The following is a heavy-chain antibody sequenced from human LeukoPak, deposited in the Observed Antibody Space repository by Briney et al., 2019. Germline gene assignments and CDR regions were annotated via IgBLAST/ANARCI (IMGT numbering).Heavy chain of an antibody. CDR2: THYSGSG. CDR3: ARAILTASGFVWHFDL. J-gene: IGHJ2*01. CDR1: GGSISSGSYY. V-gene: IGHV4-31*03. Sequence: SETLSLTCTVSGGSISSGSYYWTWLRQYPGKGLEWIGYTHYSGSGYNNPSLKSRVTISVDTSKSQFSLKLNSVTAADTAVYFCARAILTASGFVWHFDLWGRGTLVTVPS. D-gene: IGHD3-3*01.